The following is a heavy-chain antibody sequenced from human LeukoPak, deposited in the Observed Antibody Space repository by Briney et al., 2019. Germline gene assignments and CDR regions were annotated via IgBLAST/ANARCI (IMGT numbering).Heavy chain of an antibody. Sequence: PGVSLRLSCAASGFTFSNYWMHWVRQAPGKGLVWVSRITSDGYSTSYADSVKGRFTISRDNAKNTLYLQMNSLRAEDTAVYYCARSGWPYYFDYWGQGTLVTVSS. CDR1: GFTFSNYW. CDR2: ITSDGYST. J-gene: IGHJ4*02. V-gene: IGHV3-74*01. D-gene: IGHD3-10*01. CDR3: ARSGWPYYFDY.